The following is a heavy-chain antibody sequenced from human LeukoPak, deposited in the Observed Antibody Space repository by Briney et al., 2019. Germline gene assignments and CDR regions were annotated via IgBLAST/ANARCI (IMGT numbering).Heavy chain of an antibody. D-gene: IGHD6-19*01. CDR2: IIPIFGTA. CDR1: GGTFSSYA. CDR3: ARAPIAVAGNFDY. V-gene: IGHV1-69*05. Sequence: ASVKVSCKASGGTFSSYAISWVRQAPGQGLEWMGRIIPIFGTANYAQKFQGRVTITTDESTNTAYMELSSLRSEDTAVYYYARAPIAVAGNFDYWGQGTLVTVSS. J-gene: IGHJ4*02.